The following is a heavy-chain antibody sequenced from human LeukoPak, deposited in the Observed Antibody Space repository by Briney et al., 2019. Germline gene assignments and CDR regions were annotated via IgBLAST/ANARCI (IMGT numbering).Heavy chain of an antibody. V-gene: IGHV1-69*05. CDR3: AMNGIVGAAGAFDI. Sequence: SVKVSCKAPGGTFSSYAISWVRQASGQGLEWMGRIIPIFGTANYAQKFQGRVTIATDESTSTAYMELSSLRSEDTAVYYCAMNGIVGAAGAFDIWGQGTMVTVSS. CDR2: IIPIFGTA. CDR1: GGTFSSYA. J-gene: IGHJ3*02. D-gene: IGHD1-26*01.